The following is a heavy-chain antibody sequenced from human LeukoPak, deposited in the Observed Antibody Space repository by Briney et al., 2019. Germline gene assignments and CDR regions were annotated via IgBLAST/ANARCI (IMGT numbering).Heavy chain of an antibody. D-gene: IGHD4-23*01. CDR3: TTVRSTLVTRA. CDR2: IRSKTDAGTA. CDR1: GFTFSNAW. J-gene: IGHJ5*02. Sequence: TGGSLRLSCAASGFTFSNAWMSWVRQAPGKGLEWVGRIRSKTDAGTADYAAPVKGRFTISRDDSKDTLYLQMNSLKTEDTAVYYCTTVRSTLVTRAWGQGTLVIVFS. V-gene: IGHV3-15*01.